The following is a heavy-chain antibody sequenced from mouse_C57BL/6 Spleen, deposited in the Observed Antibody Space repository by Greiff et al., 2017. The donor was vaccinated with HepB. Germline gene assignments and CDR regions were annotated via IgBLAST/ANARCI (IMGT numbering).Heavy chain of an antibody. CDR3: ARRYYGSSVYYFDY. Sequence: QVQLQQPGAELVRPGSSVKLSCKASGYTFTSYWMHWVQQRPIQGLEWIGNIDPSDSETHYNQKFKDKATLTVDKSSSTAYMQLSSLTSEDSAVYDCARRYYGSSVYYFDYWGQGTTLTVSS. D-gene: IGHD1-1*01. J-gene: IGHJ2*01. CDR1: GYTFTSYW. V-gene: IGHV1-52*01. CDR2: IDPSDSET.